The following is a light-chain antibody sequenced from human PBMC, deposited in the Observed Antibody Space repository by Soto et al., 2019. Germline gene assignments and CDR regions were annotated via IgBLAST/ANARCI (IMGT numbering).Light chain of an antibody. Sequence: DIQMTQSPSTLSSSVGYRVTITFRASQSISRWLAWYQQKPGKAPKVLIWDASSLQRGVPSRFSGSGSGTEFTLTISSLQPDDFATYYCQQYNGYSTWTFGQGTKVDI. CDR3: QQYNGYSTWT. V-gene: IGKV1-5*01. CDR2: DAS. CDR1: QSISRW. J-gene: IGKJ1*01.